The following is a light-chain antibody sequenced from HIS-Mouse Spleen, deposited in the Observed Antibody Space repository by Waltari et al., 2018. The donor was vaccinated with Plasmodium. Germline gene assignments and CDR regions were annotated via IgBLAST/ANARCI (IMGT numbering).Light chain of an antibody. V-gene: IGKV3-11*01. J-gene: IGKJ2*01. CDR2: DAS. CDR1: QSVSSY. Sequence: EIVLTQSPATLSLSPGERATPSCRASQSVSSYLAWYQQKPGQAPRLLIYDASNRATGIPARFSGSGSGTDFTLTISSLEPEDVAVYYCQQRSNWYTFGQGTKLEIK. CDR3: QQRSNWYT.